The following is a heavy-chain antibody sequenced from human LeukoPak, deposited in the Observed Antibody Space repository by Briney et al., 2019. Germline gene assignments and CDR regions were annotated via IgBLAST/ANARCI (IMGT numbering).Heavy chain of an antibody. CDR1: GFTFSNAW. J-gene: IGHJ4*02. V-gene: IGHV3-15*01. D-gene: IGHD6-19*01. CDR3: ATGQWLILYY. CDR2: IKSKTDGGTT. Sequence: KPGGSLRLSCAASGFTFSNAWMSWVRQAPGKGLEWVGRIKSKTDGGTTDYAAPVKGRFTISRDDSKNTLYLQTNSLKTEDTAVYFRATGQWLILYYWGQGTLVTVSS.